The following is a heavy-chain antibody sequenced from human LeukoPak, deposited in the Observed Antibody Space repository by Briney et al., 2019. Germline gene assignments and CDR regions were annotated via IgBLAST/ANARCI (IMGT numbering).Heavy chain of an antibody. CDR2: ISYDEKHL. J-gene: IGHJ5*02. D-gene: IGHD5-18*01. V-gene: IGHV3-30*03. Sequence: GGSLRLSCAAAGFSFHSYAMRWVRQTPDRGLQWGALISYDEKHLDYAAAVQGRSMISSDSSKNTVFPQMNNLRDEDTGVYYCARDRVQIWSYIGTFEPWGQGTLVTVSS. CDR3: ARDRVQIWSYIGTFEP. CDR1: GFSFHSYA.